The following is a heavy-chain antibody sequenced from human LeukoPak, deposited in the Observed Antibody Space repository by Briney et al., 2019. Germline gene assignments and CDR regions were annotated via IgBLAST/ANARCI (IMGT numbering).Heavy chain of an antibody. Sequence: GGSLRLSCAASGFTFSSYGMHWVRQAPGKGLEWVAVISYDGSNKYYADSVKGRFTIPRDNSKNTLYLQMNSLRAEDTAVYYCAKGILPYYYYGMDVWGKGTTVTVSS. CDR2: ISYDGSNK. CDR3: AKGILPYYYYGMDV. J-gene: IGHJ6*04. CDR1: GFTFSSYG. V-gene: IGHV3-30*18. D-gene: IGHD1-26*01.